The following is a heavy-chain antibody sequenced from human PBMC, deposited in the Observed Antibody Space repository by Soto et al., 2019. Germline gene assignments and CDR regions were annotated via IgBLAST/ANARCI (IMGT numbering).Heavy chain of an antibody. Sequence: QVQLQESGPGLVKPSETLSLTCTVSGGSISSYYWSWIRQPPGKGLEWIGYICYSGSTNYNPSLKSRVTISVDTSKNQFSLKLSSVTAADTAVYYCARRYGYAFDIWGQGTMVTVSS. CDR1: GGSISSYY. CDR3: ARRYGYAFDI. D-gene: IGHD4-17*01. CDR2: ICYSGST. V-gene: IGHV4-59*01. J-gene: IGHJ3*02.